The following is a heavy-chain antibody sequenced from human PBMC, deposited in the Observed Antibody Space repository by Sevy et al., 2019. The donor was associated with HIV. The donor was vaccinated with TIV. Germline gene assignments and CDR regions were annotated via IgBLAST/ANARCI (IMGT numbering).Heavy chain of an antibody. CDR3: AKDLNYGSGSYYFDY. CDR1: GFTFSSYG. CDR2: ISYDGSNK. J-gene: IGHJ4*02. Sequence: GGSLRLSCAASGFTFSSYGMHWVRQAPGKGLEWVAVISYDGSNKYYADSVKGRFTISRDNSKNTLYLQMNSLRAEDTAVYYCAKDLNYGSGSYYFDYWGQRTLVTVSS. D-gene: IGHD3-10*01. V-gene: IGHV3-30*18.